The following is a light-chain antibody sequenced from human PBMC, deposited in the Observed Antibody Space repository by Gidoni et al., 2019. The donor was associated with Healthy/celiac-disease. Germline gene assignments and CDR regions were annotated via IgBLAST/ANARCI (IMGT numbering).Light chain of an antibody. Sequence: IVLTQSPGTLSLSPGERATLSCRASTSVRSSYLAWYQQKPGQAPRLLIYGASSRATGIPDRFSGSGSGTYFTLTSSRLEPEDFAVYYCQQYGSSPETFGQGTKVEIK. CDR3: QQYGSSPET. CDR2: GAS. V-gene: IGKV3-20*01. CDR1: TSVRSSY. J-gene: IGKJ1*01.